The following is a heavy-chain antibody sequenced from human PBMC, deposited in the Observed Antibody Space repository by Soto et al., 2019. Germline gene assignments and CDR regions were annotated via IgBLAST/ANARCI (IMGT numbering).Heavy chain of an antibody. CDR1: GGTFSSYA. CDR2: IIPIFGTA. J-gene: IGHJ6*02. Sequence: QVQLVQSGAEVKKPGSSVKVSCKASGGTFSSYAISWVRQAPGQGLEWMGGIIPIFGTANYAQKFQGRVTITADESTSTAYMELSSLRSEDTAVYYCVLGYCSSTSCLYPYGMDVWGQGTTVTVSS. D-gene: IGHD2-2*01. CDR3: VLGYCSSTSCLYPYGMDV. V-gene: IGHV1-69*01.